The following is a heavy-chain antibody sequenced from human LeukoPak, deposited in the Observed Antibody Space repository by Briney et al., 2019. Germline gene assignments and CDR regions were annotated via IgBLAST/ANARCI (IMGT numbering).Heavy chain of an antibody. CDR2: INPSGGST. J-gene: IGHJ3*02. CDR3: ASSRNRGAAAGSNFDAFDI. V-gene: IGHV1-46*01. Sequence: ASVKVSCKASGYTFTSYYMHWVRQAPGQGLEWMGVINPSGGSTSYAQKFQGRVTMTRDMSTSTVYMELSSLRSEDTAVYYCASSRNRGAAAGSNFDAFDIWGQGTMVTVSS. D-gene: IGHD6-13*01. CDR1: GYTFTSYY.